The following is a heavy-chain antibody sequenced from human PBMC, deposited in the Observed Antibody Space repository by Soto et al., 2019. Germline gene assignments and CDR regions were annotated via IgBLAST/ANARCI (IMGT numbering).Heavy chain of an antibody. Sequence: EVQLVESGGGLVKPGGSLRLSCAATGFTFSSYSMNWVRQAPGKGLEWVSSISSSSSYIYYADSVKGRFTISRDNAKNSLYLQMNSLRAEDTAVYYCARGIAWIQLWTRRGGDVWGQGTTVTVSS. V-gene: IGHV3-21*01. CDR1: GFTFSSYS. D-gene: IGHD5-18*01. J-gene: IGHJ6*02. CDR3: ARGIAWIQLWTRRGGDV. CDR2: ISSSSSYI.